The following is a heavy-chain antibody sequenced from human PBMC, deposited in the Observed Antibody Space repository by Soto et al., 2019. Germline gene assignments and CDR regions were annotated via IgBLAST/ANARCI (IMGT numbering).Heavy chain of an antibody. Sequence: QVQLQQWGAGLLKPSETLSLTCAVYGGSFSGYYWSWIRQPPGKGLEWIGEINHSGSTNYNPSLKSRVTMSVETSKNQFSLKLSSVTAADTAVYYCARAHCSSTSCSYYFDYWGQGTLVTVSS. D-gene: IGHD2-2*01. CDR1: GGSFSGYY. CDR2: INHSGST. J-gene: IGHJ4*02. CDR3: ARAHCSSTSCSYYFDY. V-gene: IGHV4-34*01.